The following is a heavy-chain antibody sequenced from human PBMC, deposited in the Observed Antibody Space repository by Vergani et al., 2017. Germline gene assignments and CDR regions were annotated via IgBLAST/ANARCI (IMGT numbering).Heavy chain of an antibody. D-gene: IGHD6-19*01. CDR1: GFTVSSNY. V-gene: IGHV3-53*04. J-gene: IGHJ3*02. Sequence: EVQLVESGGGLVQPGGSLRLSCAASGFTVSSNYMSWVRQAPGKGLEWVSVIYSGGSTYYADSVKGRFTISRHTSKNTLYLQMNSLRAEDTAVYDCARWGIAVAGKDAFDIWGQGTMVTVSS. CDR3: ARWGIAVAGKDAFDI. CDR2: IYSGGST.